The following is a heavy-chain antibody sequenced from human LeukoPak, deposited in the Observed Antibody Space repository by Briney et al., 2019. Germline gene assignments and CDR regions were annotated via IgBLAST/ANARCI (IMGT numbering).Heavy chain of an antibody. Sequence: GESLKISCKGSGYSFTNYWIGWVRQMPGKGLEWMGIIYPGDSDTRYSPSFQGQVTISADKSIKTAYLQWSSLKASDTAIYCCARRFCSSTSCFMWDYWGQGTLVTVSS. CDR1: GYSFTNYW. D-gene: IGHD2-2*01. J-gene: IGHJ4*02. CDR2: IYPGDSDT. V-gene: IGHV5-51*01. CDR3: ARRFCSSTSCFMWDY.